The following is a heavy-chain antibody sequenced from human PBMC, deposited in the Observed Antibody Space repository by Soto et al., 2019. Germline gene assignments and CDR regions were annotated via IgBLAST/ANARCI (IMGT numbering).Heavy chain of an antibody. D-gene: IGHD3-10*01. CDR1: GFSLTTTAAG. V-gene: IGHV2-5*02. J-gene: IGHJ4*02. CDR2: IYWDDDK. Sequence: EXGPTLMNPTQTLTLTCTFSGFSLTTTAAGVGWVRQPPGKAPEWLALIYWDDDKRYSPSLKSRLTITRDTSKNQVVLTMTNVDPVDTATYYCAHSGPGSPTCFFDSWRRGTLGTVSS. CDR3: AHSGPGSPTCFFDS.